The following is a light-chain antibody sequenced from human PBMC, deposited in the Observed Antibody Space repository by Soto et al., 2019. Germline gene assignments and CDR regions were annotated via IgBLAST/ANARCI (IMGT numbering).Light chain of an antibody. CDR2: DAS. CDR1: QSVSNY. Sequence: EIVLTQSPATLSLSPGERATLSCRVSQSVSNYLAWYQQRPGQPPRLLIYDASNRATGIPARFSGSGSGTDFTLTITSLEPEDFAVYYCQHRSNWPLTFGGGTKVEIK. CDR3: QHRSNWPLT. J-gene: IGKJ4*01. V-gene: IGKV3-11*01.